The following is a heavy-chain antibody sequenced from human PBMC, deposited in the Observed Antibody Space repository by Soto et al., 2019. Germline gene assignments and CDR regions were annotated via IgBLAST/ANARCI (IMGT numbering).Heavy chain of an antibody. CDR3: ARAGFSYGHLLF. J-gene: IGHJ4*02. D-gene: IGHD3-10*01. Sequence: PSETLSLTCNVSGGPIKSDDYYWNWLRQPPGKALEWIGYIFYSGTTNYSPSLKSRVAISIDTSKNQFSLSLTSVTAADTAVYYCARAGFSYGHLLFWGQGIRVTVSS. CDR1: GGPIKSDDYY. V-gene: IGHV4-30-4*01. CDR2: IFYSGTT.